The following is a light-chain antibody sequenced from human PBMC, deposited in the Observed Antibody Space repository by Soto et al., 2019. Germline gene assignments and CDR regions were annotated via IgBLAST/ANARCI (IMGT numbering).Light chain of an antibody. CDR1: QSVSSSY. CDR2: GAS. CDR3: QHYGSSGT. V-gene: IGKV3-20*01. J-gene: IGKJ1*01. Sequence: EIVLTQSPGTLSLSPGERATLSCRASQSVSSSYLAWYQQKPGPAPRLLIYGASNRATGIPDRFSGSGSGTDSTLTISRLQPEDFAVDYCQHYGSSGTFGQGTKGDIK.